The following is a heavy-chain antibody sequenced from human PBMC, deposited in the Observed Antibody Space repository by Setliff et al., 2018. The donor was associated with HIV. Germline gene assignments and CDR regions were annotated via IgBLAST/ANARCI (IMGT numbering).Heavy chain of an antibody. V-gene: IGHV3-NL1*01. CDR2: IYSAGST. CDR1: GFSFSNYG. D-gene: IGHD3-3*01. Sequence: LRLSCAASGFSFSNYGMDWVRQAPGKGLEWVAVIYSAGSTYYADSVKGRFTISRDSSKNTLYLQMDSLRPEDTAVYYCARARGITIFGVVTWYFFDYWGQGTLVTVSS. J-gene: IGHJ4*02. CDR3: ARARGITIFGVVTWYFFDY.